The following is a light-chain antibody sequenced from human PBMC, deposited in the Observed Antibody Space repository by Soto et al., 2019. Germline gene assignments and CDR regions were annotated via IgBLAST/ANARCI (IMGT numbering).Light chain of an antibody. CDR1: QTVLYSSNNKNY. CDR3: QQNYSTPFS. V-gene: IGKV4-1*01. CDR2: WAS. J-gene: IGKJ3*01. Sequence: DIVMTQSPDSLAVSLGERATINCKSSQTVLYSSNNKNYLAWYQQKTGQPPKLLLDWASTRESGVPDRFSDSGSGIEFTLTISSLQAADVAVYYCQQNYSTPFSFGPGTKVDIK.